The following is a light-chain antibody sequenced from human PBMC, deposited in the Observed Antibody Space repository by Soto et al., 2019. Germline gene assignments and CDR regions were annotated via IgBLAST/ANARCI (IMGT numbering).Light chain of an antibody. V-gene: IGKV3-20*01. Sequence: CGAFQSVSNDFLAWYQQKPGQAPRLLIYGASTRATDVPDRFSGSGSGTEFPLTISCLHAIAFAPYYCHHYLSLPPLPLGEGTKVDIK. CDR3: HHYLSLPPLP. CDR2: GAS. J-gene: IGKJ1*01. CDR1: QSVSNDF.